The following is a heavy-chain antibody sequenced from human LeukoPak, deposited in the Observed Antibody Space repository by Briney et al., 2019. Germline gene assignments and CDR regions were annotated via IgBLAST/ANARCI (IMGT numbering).Heavy chain of an antibody. CDR2: ISAYNGNT. CDR1: GYTFTSYG. D-gene: IGHD6-13*01. V-gene: IGHV1-18*01. J-gene: IGHJ5*02. Sequence: ASVKVSCKASGYTFTSYGISWVRQAPGQGLEWMGWISAYNGNTNYAQKLQGRVTVTTDTSTSTAYMELRSLRSDDTAVYYCASIVAAVPPSPKAENWFDPWGQGTLVTVSS. CDR3: ASIVAAVPPSPKAENWFDP.